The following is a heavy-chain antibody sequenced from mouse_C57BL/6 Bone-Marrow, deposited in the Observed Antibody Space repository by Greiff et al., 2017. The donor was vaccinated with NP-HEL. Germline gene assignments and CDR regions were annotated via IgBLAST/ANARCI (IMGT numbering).Heavy chain of an antibody. D-gene: IGHD1-1*01. CDR2: INPSSGYN. Sequence: VQLQQSGAELARPGASVKMSCKASGYTFTSYTMHWVKQRPGQGLEWIGYINPSSGYNKYNQKFKDKATLTADKSSGTAYMQMSSLTSEDSAFYYCARYYGSIYGFAYWGQGTLVTVSA. V-gene: IGHV1-4*01. CDR1: GYTFTSYT. J-gene: IGHJ3*01. CDR3: ARYYGSIYGFAY.